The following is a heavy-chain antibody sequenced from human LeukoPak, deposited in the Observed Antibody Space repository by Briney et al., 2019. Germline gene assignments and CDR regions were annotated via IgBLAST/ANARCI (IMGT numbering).Heavy chain of an antibody. D-gene: IGHD5-18*01. V-gene: IGHV4-59*01. Sequence: SETLSLTCTVSGGSISSYYWSWTRQPPGKGLEWIGYIYYSGSTNYNPSLKSRVTISVDTSKNQFSLKLSSVTAADTAVYYCARDKTSNTAMVAGAFDIWGQGTMVTVSS. CDR3: ARDKTSNTAMVAGAFDI. CDR2: IYYSGST. CDR1: GGSISSYY. J-gene: IGHJ3*02.